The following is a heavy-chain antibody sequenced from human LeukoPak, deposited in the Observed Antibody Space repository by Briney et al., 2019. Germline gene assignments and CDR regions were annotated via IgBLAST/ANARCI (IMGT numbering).Heavy chain of an antibody. D-gene: IGHD4-11*01. Sequence: ASVKVSCKASGVTFSSYTISWVRQAPGQGLEWMGRIIPILGIANCAQKFQGRVTITADKSTSTAYMELSSLRSEDTAVYYCARGPDYSNYLNWFDPWGQGTLVTVSS. J-gene: IGHJ5*02. CDR3: ARGPDYSNYLNWFDP. CDR2: IIPILGIA. CDR1: GVTFSSYT. V-gene: IGHV1-69*02.